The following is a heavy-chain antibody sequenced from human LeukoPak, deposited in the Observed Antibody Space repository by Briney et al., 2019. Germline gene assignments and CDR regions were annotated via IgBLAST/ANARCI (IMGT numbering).Heavy chain of an antibody. Sequence: GGSLRLSCAAPGFTFSNYVMSWVRQAPGRGLEWVSVIYSGGTTYYADSVKGRFTISRDNSKNTLYLQMNSLRAEDTAVYYCANGGPDYYDSSGLYYFDYWGQGTLVTVSS. CDR3: ANGGPDYYDSSGLYYFDY. CDR2: IYSGGTT. V-gene: IGHV3-23*03. CDR1: GFTFSNYV. D-gene: IGHD3-22*01. J-gene: IGHJ4*02.